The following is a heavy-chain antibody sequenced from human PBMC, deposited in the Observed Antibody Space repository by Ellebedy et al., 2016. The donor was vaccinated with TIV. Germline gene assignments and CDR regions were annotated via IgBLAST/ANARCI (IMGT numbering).Heavy chain of an antibody. D-gene: IGHD2-21*01. CDR3: ARDSWGLGRS. Sequence: PGGSLRLSCAVSGFTVSTDYISWVRQASGKGLEWVSSIYSSGSTYYADSVKGRFTISRDNAKNTVYLQMNSLRGEDTAVYYCARDSWGLGRSWGQGTLVTVSS. CDR2: IYSSGST. J-gene: IGHJ4*02. V-gene: IGHV3-53*01. CDR1: GFTVSTDY.